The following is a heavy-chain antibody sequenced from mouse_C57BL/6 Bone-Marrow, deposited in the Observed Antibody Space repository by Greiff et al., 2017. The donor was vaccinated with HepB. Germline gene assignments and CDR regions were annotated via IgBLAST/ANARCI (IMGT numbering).Heavy chain of an antibody. Sequence: QVQLQQSGAELVKPGASVKISCKASGYAFSSYWMNWVKQRPGKGLEWIGQIYPGDGDTNYNGKFKGKATLTADKSSSTAYMQLSSLTSEDSAVYFCARREDDYPYYFDYWGQGTTLTVSS. J-gene: IGHJ2*01. CDR2: IYPGDGDT. V-gene: IGHV1-80*01. CDR3: ARREDDYPYYFDY. D-gene: IGHD2-4*01. CDR1: GYAFSSYW.